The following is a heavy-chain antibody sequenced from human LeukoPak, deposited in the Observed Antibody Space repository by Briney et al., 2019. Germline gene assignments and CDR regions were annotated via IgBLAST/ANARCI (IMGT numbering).Heavy chain of an antibody. V-gene: IGHV4-59*01. J-gene: IGHJ4*02. CDR1: GGSISSYY. CDR2: IYYSGST. D-gene: IGHD2-2*01. CDR3: ARLRPTLGYCSSTSCPSWANHDY. Sequence: SETLSLTCTVSGGSISSYYWSWIRQPPGKGLEWIGYIYYSGSTNYNPSLKSRVTISVDTSKNQLSLKLSSVTAADTAVYYCARLRPTLGYCSSTSCPSWANHDYWGQGTLVTVSS.